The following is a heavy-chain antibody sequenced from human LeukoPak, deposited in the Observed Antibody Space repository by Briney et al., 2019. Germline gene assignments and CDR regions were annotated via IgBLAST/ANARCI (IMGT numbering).Heavy chain of an antibody. CDR1: GFTFSSYA. D-gene: IGHD2-15*01. CDR2: ISFDAQNK. V-gene: IGHV3-30*04. Sequence: GSLRLSCAASGFTFSSYAMHWVRQAPGKGLEWVAVISFDAQNKYYIDSVKGRFTISRDNSKNTLYLQMSSLRAEDTAVYYCARAGRILDYFDYWGQGTLVTVSS. CDR3: ARAGRILDYFDY. J-gene: IGHJ4*02.